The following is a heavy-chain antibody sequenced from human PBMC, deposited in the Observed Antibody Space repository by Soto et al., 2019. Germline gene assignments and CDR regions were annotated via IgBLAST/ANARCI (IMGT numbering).Heavy chain of an antibody. Sequence: GGSLRLSCAASGFTFSSYAMSWVRQAPGKGLDWVSTISIRVGITYYADAVKGRFTISRDNSKNTLYLQMNSLRAEDTAIYYCAKTNYDNSGYYYESYYWGQGTLVTVSS. J-gene: IGHJ4*02. D-gene: IGHD3-22*01. CDR3: AKTNYDNSGYYYESYY. CDR1: GFTFSSYA. V-gene: IGHV3-23*01. CDR2: ISIRVGIT.